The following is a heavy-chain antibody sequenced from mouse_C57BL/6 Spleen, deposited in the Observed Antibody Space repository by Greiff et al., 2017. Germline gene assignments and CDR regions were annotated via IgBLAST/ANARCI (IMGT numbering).Heavy chain of an antibody. J-gene: IGHJ1*03. D-gene: IGHD1-1*01. CDR1: GYSITSDY. CDR3: ARSPTTVVARGYFDV. Sequence: EVMLVESGPGLAKPSQTLSLTCSVTGYSITSDYWNWIRKFPGNKLEYMGYISYSGSTYYNPSLKSRISITRDTSKNQYYLQLNSVTTEDTATYYGARSPTTVVARGYFDVWGTGTTATVSS. CDR2: ISYSGST. V-gene: IGHV3-8*01.